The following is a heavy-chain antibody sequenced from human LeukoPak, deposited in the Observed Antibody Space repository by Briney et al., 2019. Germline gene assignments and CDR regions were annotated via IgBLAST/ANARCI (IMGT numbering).Heavy chain of an antibody. CDR3: AKDPKNTIAAAGTFGY. CDR2: ISGSGVTT. Sequence: GGSLRLSCAASGFTFSSYGMHWVRQAPGKGLEWVSSISGSGVTTFYADSVKGRFTISRDNSKNTLYLQMNSLRAEDTAVYYCAKDPKNTIAAAGTFGYWGQGTLVTVSS. V-gene: IGHV3-23*01. D-gene: IGHD6-13*01. CDR1: GFTFSSYG. J-gene: IGHJ4*02.